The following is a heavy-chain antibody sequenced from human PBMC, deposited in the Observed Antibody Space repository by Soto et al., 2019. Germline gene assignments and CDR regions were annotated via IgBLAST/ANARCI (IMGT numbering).Heavy chain of an antibody. Sequence: QVQLQESGPGLVKPSENLSLPCTVSGGSISSYYWSWIRQPPGKRLEWIGYIYYSGSTNYNPSLKSRVTISVDTSKTQFSLELRSVTAADTAVYYCARDSVGSGYDWGQGTLVTVSS. CDR3: ARDSVGSGYD. CDR1: GGSISSYY. CDR2: IYYSGST. D-gene: IGHD5-12*01. V-gene: IGHV4-59*01. J-gene: IGHJ4*02.